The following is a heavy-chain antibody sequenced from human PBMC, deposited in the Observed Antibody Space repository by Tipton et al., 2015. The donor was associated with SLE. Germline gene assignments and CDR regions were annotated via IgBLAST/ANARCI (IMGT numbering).Heavy chain of an antibody. V-gene: IGHV4-59*01. CDR3: ARDLVSWGSHDAFDI. Sequence: TLSLTCTVSGGSISSYYWSWIRQPPGKGLEWIGYIYYSGSTNYNPSLKSRVTISVDTSKNQFSLKLSSVTAADTAVYYCARDLVSWGSHDAFDIWGQGTKVTVSS. CDR1: GGSISSYY. D-gene: IGHD3-16*01. J-gene: IGHJ3*02. CDR2: IYYSGST.